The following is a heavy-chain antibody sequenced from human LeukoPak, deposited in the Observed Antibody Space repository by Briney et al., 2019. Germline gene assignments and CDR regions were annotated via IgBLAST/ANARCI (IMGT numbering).Heavy chain of an antibody. V-gene: IGHV3-23*01. D-gene: IGHD4-17*01. J-gene: IGHJ4*02. CDR3: ARDSGDYSIDY. CDR2: ISGSGGST. Sequence: GGSLRLSCAASGFTFSSYAMSWVRQAPGKGLEWVSAISGSGGSTYYADSVKGRFTISRDNAKNSLYLQMNSLRAEDTAVYYCARDSGDYSIDYWGQGTLVTVSS. CDR1: GFTFSSYA.